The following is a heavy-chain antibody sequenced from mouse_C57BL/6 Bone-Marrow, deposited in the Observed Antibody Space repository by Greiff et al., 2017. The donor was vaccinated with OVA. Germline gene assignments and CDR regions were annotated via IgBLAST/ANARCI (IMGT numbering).Heavy chain of an antibody. D-gene: IGHD1-1*01. CDR1: GYTFTSYW. Sequence: QVHVKQSGAELVKPGASVKMSCKASGYTFTSYWITWVKQRPGQGLEWIGDIYPGSGSTNYNEKFKSKATLTVDTSSSTAYMQLSSLTSEDSAVYYCARHYYGSSPYFDYWGQGTTLTVSS. CDR2: IYPGSGST. CDR3: ARHYYGSSPYFDY. J-gene: IGHJ2*01. V-gene: IGHV1-55*01.